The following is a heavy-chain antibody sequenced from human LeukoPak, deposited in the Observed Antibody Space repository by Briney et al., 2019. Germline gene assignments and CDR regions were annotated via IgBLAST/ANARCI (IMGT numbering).Heavy chain of an antibody. V-gene: IGHV3-23*01. D-gene: IGHD4-17*01. J-gene: IGHJ4*02. CDR1: GFTFSSYA. Sequence: GGSLRLSCAASGFTFSSYAMSWVRQAPGKGLEWVSAISGSGGSTYYADSVKGRFTISRDNSKNTLYLQMNSLRAEDTAVYYCAKHRKPHYVGDYEDYWGQGTLVTVSS. CDR3: AKHRKPHYVGDYEDY. CDR2: ISGSGGST.